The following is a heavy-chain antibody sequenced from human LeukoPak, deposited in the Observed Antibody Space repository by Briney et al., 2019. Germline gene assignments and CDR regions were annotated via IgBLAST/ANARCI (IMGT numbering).Heavy chain of an antibody. D-gene: IGHD1-26*01. CDR3: ARQIKWELGWVDP. CDR2: IYYSGST. CDR1: GGSISSSSYY. V-gene: IGHV4-39*01. J-gene: IGHJ5*02. Sequence: PSETLSLTCTVSGGSISSSSYYWGWIRQPPGKGLEWIGSIYYSGSTYYNPSLKSRVTISVDTSKNQFSLKLSSMTAADTAVYYCARQIKWELGWVDPWGQGTLVTVSS.